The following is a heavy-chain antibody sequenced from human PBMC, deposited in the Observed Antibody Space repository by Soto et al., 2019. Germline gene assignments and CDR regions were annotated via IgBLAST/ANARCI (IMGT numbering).Heavy chain of an antibody. J-gene: IGHJ4*02. CDR2: ISSSSSYI. CDR1: GFTFSSYA. CDR3: AREVMFLSRYYHYYFDY. D-gene: IGHD3-3*01. V-gene: IGHV3-21*01. Sequence: GGSLRLSCAASGFTFSSYAMSWVRQAPGKGLEWVSAISSSSSYIYYADSMKGRITISRDNAKNSLYLQMNSLRAEDTAVYYCAREVMFLSRYYHYYFDYRCQGPLVTVSS.